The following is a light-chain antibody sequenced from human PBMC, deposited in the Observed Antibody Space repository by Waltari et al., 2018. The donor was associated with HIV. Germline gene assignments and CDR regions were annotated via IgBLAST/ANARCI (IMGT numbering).Light chain of an antibody. J-gene: IGLJ3*02. CDR3: QSADSSGTWV. V-gene: IGLV3-25*03. CDR2: KDS. CDR1: ALPTKY. Sequence: SYELTQPPSVSVSPGQTARITCSGDALPTKYAYWYQQKPGQAPVLVIYKDSERPSGIPERFSGSSSGTRVTLTISGGQAEDEADYDCQSADSSGTWVFGGGTKLTVL.